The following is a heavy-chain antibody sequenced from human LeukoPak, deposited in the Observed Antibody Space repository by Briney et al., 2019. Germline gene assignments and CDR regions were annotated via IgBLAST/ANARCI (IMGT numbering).Heavy chain of an antibody. CDR3: ARDPPGTGINYYYMDA. CDR1: GYTFTGFY. CDR2: INPNSGGT. J-gene: IGHJ6*03. D-gene: IGHD1-1*01. Sequence: ASVKVSCKASGYTFTGFYMHWVRQAPGQGLEWMGWINPNSGGTNYAQKFQGRVTMTRDTSISTAYMELSRLRSDDTAVYYCARDPPGTGINYYYMDAWGKGTTVTVSS. V-gene: IGHV1-2*02.